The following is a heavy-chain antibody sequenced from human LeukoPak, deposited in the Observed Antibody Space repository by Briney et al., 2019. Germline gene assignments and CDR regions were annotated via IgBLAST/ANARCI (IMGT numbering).Heavy chain of an antibody. Sequence: GGSLRLSCAASGFIFSNYGMSWVRQAPGKGLEWVSAISGSGGSTYYADSVKGRFTISRDNSKNTLYLQMNSLRAEDTAVYYCAKDLSENAVYWGQGTLVTVSS. D-gene: IGHD2/OR15-2a*01. V-gene: IGHV3-23*01. CDR2: ISGSGGST. CDR1: GFIFSNYG. J-gene: IGHJ4*02. CDR3: AKDLSENAVY.